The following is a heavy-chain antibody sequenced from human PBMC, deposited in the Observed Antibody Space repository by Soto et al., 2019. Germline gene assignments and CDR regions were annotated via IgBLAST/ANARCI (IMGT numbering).Heavy chain of an antibody. J-gene: IGHJ4*02. CDR2: IYHSGST. V-gene: IGHV4-30-2*01. CDR3: ARGPDANTD. Sequence: QVQLQESGSGLVKPSQTLSLTCAVSGGSISSGGYSWSWIRQPPGKGLEWIGYIYHSGSTYYNPSLKSRVTISMETSKNPFSLTLNSVTAADTAVYYCARGPDANTDWGQGTLVTVSS. CDR1: GGSISSGGYS. D-gene: IGHD2-8*01.